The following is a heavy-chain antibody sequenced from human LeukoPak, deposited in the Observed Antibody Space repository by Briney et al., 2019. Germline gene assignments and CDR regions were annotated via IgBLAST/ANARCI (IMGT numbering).Heavy chain of an antibody. V-gene: IGHV3-74*01. CDR2: MNSDGTTT. CDR1: GFSSSDYW. CDR3: ARGRPHGNDY. Sequence: GGSLRLSCAASGFSSSDYWMHWVRHAPGKGLVWVSRMNSDGTTTNYADSVKGRFTISRDNVKNTLYLQMNSLRAEDTAVYYCARGRPHGNDYWGQGTLVTVSS. D-gene: IGHD4-23*01. J-gene: IGHJ4*02.